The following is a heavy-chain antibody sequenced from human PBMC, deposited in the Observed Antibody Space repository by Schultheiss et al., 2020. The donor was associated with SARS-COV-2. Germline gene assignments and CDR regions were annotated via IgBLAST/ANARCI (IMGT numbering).Heavy chain of an antibody. J-gene: IGHJ6*02. V-gene: IGHV3-74*01. D-gene: IGHD2-2*01. CDR2: INRDGSAT. CDR3: ARDGPVVPAAIWSYYYGMDV. Sequence: GGSLRLSCAASGFTFSSYAMSWVRQAPGKGLVWVSRINRDGSATNYADSVKGRFTISRDNAKNTLYLQMTSLRVEDTAVYYCARDGPVVPAAIWSYYYGMDVWGQGTTVTVSS. CDR1: GFTFSSYA.